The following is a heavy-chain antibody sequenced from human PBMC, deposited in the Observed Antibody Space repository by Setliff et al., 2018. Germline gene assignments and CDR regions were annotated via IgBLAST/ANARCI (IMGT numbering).Heavy chain of an antibody. Sequence: SVKVSCKASGGPLNSYSFSWVRQAPGQGLEWMGRIIPVLDITRYSQKFQGRVTITADKSTGIIYMELTSLRSYDTAVYYCARPPPPPNYFDIGALDSWGQGTLVTVSS. J-gene: IGHJ4*02. CDR3: ARPPPPPNYFDIGALDS. V-gene: IGHV1-69*02. D-gene: IGHD3-22*01. CDR2: IIPVLDIT. CDR1: GGPLNSYS.